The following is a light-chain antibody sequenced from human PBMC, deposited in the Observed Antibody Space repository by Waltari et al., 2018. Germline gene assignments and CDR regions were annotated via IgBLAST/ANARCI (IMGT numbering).Light chain of an antibody. CDR3: HQYSTSSMFS. J-gene: IGKJ2*03. V-gene: IGKV1-5*03. CDR2: KTF. CDR1: QSISTS. Sequence: DIQLTQSPSTLSASVGDRVTITCRASQSISTSLAWFQQKPGNPPKLLIYKTFNLERGVPSRFSGSGSGTEFTLTITSLQPDDFATYYCHQYSTSSMFSFGQGTKLEIK.